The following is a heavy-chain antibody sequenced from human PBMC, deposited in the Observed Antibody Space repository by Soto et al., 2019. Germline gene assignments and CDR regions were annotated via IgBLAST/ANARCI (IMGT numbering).Heavy chain of an antibody. V-gene: IGHV4-34*01. CDR2: INHSGST. CDR3: ARFRELAAPYYGMDV. D-gene: IGHD2-15*01. Sequence: SETLSLTCAVYGGSFSGYYWSWIRQPPGKGLEWIGEINHSGSTNYNPSLKSRVTISVDTSKNQFSLKLSFVTAADTAVYYCARFRELAAPYYGMDVRGQRTKVTVSS. CDR1: GGSFSGYY. J-gene: IGHJ6*02.